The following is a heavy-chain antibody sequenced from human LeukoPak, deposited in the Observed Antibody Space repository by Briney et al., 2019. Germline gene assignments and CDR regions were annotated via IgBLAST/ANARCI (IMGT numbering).Heavy chain of an antibody. CDR3: ARVLPGAANWFDP. CDR1: GYTFTGHY. J-gene: IGHJ5*02. V-gene: IGHV1-2*04. CDR2: INPNSGGT. Sequence: ASVKVSCKASGYTFTGHYIHWVRQAPGQGLEWMGWINPNSGGTNYEQKFQGWVIMTRDTSISTAYMELSSLRYDDTAVYYCARVLPGAANWFDPWGQGTLVAVSS. D-gene: IGHD6-25*01.